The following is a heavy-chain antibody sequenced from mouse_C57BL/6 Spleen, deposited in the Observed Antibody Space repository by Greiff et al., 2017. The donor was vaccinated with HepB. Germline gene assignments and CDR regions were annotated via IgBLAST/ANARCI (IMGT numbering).Heavy chain of an antibody. V-gene: IGHV1-59*01. CDR3: ARDYYGSHWYFDV. Sequence: VQLQQPGAELVRPGTSVKLSCKASGYTFTSYWMHWVKQRPGQGLEWIGVIDPSDSYTNYNQKFKGKATLTVDTSSSTAYMQLSSLTSEDSAVYYCARDYYGSHWYFDVWGTGTTVTVSS. CDR2: IDPSDSYT. J-gene: IGHJ1*03. D-gene: IGHD1-1*01. CDR1: GYTFTSYW.